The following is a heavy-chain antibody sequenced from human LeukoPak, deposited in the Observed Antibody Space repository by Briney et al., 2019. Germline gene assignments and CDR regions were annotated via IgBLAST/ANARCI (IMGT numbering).Heavy chain of an antibody. CDR3: AKSPTHGSGSYYTGPPFYYYYGMDV. CDR2: ISSSSSYI. J-gene: IGHJ6*02. V-gene: IGHV3-21*04. D-gene: IGHD3-10*01. Sequence: KSGGSLRLSCAASGFTFSSYSMNWVRQAPGKGLEWVSSISSSSSYIYYADSVKGRFTISRDNSKNALYLQMNSLRAEDTAVYYCAKSPTHGSGSYYTGPPFYYYYGMDVWGQGTTVTVSS. CDR1: GFTFSSYS.